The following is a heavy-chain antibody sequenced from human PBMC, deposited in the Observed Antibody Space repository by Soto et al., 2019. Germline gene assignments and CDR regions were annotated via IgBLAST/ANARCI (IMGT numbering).Heavy chain of an antibody. CDR2: ISFDGSKK. V-gene: IGHV3-30*18. D-gene: IGHD1-1*01. CDR1: GITFSAYD. J-gene: IGHJ5*02. CDR3: AKVATTGYNWFDA. Sequence: QVHLVESGGGVVQPGRSLRLSCTASGITFSAYDMHWVRQAPGKGLEWVALISFDGSKKYYGDSVKGRFTISRDNSNNEVILHMSSLRPEDTSVYYCAKVATTGYNWFDAWGQGTLVTVSS.